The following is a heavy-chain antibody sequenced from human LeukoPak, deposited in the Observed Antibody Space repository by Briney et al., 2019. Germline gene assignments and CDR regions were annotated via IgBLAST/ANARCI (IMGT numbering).Heavy chain of an antibody. CDR3: ARLDIAAAGVDY. V-gene: IGHV1-18*01. CDR1: GYTFTSYG. J-gene: IGHJ4*02. CDR2: ISAYNGNT. Sequence: ASVKVSCKASGYTFTSYGISWVRQAPGQGLEWMGWISAYNGNTNYAQKFQGRVTITADESTSTAYMELSSLRSEDTAVYYCARLDIAAAGVDYWGQGTLVTVSS. D-gene: IGHD6-13*01.